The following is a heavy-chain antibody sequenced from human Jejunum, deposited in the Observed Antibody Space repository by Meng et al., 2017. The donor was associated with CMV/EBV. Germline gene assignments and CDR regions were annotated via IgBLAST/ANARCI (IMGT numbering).Heavy chain of an antibody. CDR3: AKAPTGSHFDS. CDR1: GFTFCIYA. CDR2: IGGGGSDT. Sequence: QLLESGGNLVHAGGSLTLSLSAFGFTFCIYAMNWVRQAPGKGLEWVSTIGGGGSDTYYADSVKGRFIVSRDNSKNTLYLQMNSLRADDTAVYYCAKAPTGSHFDSWGQGTLVTVSS. D-gene: IGHD1-14*01. J-gene: IGHJ4*02. V-gene: IGHV3-23*01.